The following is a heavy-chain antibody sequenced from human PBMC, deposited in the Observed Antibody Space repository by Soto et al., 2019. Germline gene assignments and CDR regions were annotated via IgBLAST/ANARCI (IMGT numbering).Heavy chain of an antibody. D-gene: IGHD6-19*01. CDR3: ARDENSSGWYRSYYYYGMDV. V-gene: IGHV4-34*02. J-gene: IGHJ6*02. Sequence: QVQLQQWGAGQLKPSETLSLTCGVDIGSFSGYIWGWTRQPPGKGLEWIGEINHRGGANYNASLRSRVAISIDTSKNQFSLKLSSVTAADTAVYYCARDENSSGWYRSYYYYGMDVWGQGTTVTVSS. CDR2: INHRGGA. CDR1: IGSFSGYI.